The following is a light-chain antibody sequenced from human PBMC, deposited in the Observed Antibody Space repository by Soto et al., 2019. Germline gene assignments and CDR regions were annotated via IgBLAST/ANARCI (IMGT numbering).Light chain of an antibody. CDR2: GTS. V-gene: IGKV3-20*01. CDR1: QSINGNY. J-gene: IGKJ1*01. Sequence: IVLTPTPDTLSLSPGDRATPSCRASQSINGNYLHWYQQKPGQAPRLLIFGTSSRATGIPDRFIGGGSGTDFTLTISRLEPEDFAVYYCQQCGSLPGTFGQGTKVDIK. CDR3: QQCGSLPGT.